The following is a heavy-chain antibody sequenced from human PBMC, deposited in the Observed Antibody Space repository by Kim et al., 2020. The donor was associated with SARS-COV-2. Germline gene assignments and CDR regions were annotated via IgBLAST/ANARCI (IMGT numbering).Heavy chain of an antibody. D-gene: IGHD3-3*01. CDR1: GGSFSGYY. CDR2: INHSGST. CDR3: ARGPTIFGVVIIGSHNVFDY. J-gene: IGHJ4*02. Sequence: SETLSLTCAVYGGSFSGYYWSWIRQPPGKGLEWIGEINHSGSTNYNPSLKSRVTISVDTSKNQFSLKLSSVTAADTAVYYCARGPTIFGVVIIGSHNVFDYWGQGTLVTVSS. V-gene: IGHV4-34*01.